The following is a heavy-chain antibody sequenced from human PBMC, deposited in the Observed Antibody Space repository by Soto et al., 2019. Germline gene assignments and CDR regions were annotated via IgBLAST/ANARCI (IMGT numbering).Heavy chain of an antibody. J-gene: IGHJ4*02. CDR3: ARSSVGTMKIAVDS. D-gene: IGHD1-1*01. CDR1: GDSVSSTSAT. CDR2: TFYRSKWSS. V-gene: IGHV6-1*01. Sequence: SQTLSLTGAISGDSVSSTSATWNWIRQSPSRGLEWLGRTFYRSKWSSDYALSVKSRVTISPDTSKNQFSLHLNSVTPEDTAVYYCARSSVGTMKIAVDSWGLGTLVTVSS.